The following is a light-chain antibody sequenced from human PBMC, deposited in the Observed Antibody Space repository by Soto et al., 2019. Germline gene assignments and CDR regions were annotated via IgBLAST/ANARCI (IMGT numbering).Light chain of an antibody. V-gene: IGLV2-14*01. J-gene: IGLJ2*01. CDR3: CSYTTSTTL. Sequence: QSALTQPASVSGSPGQSITISCTGTSSDVGAYNSVSWYQQRPGKAPKLMIYEVTNRPSGVSNRFSGSKSGNTASLTISGLQAEDEADYHCCSYTTSTTLFGGGTQLTVL. CDR1: SSDVGAYNS. CDR2: EVT.